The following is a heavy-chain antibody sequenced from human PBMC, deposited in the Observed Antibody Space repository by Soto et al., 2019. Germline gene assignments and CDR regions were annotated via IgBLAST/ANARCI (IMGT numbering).Heavy chain of an antibody. CDR3: MAFEFWSGYYSTT. CDR2: KSPSGTSV. Sequence: GGSLRLSCAAFGFTFSDFYMSWIRQAPGKGLEWVSYKSPSGTSVYYGDSVKGRFTISRDNSKNSLYLQMNSLRAEDTAIYYCMAFEFWSGYYSTTWGQGTLVTVSS. CDR1: GFTFSDFY. J-gene: IGHJ5*02. V-gene: IGHV3-11*01. D-gene: IGHD3-3*01.